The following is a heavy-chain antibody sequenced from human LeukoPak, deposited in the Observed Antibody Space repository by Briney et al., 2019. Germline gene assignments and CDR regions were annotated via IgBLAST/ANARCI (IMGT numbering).Heavy chain of an antibody. CDR1: GFTFSNYA. Sequence: GGSLRLSCAASGFTFSNYAMHWVRQAPGRGLEWVALMSYDGSHQYYAGSVKGRFTISRDNSNYTVFPQMNSLRTDDTAVYFCVRQRVGYFRSWGRGTLVTVSS. J-gene: IGHJ5*02. CDR2: MSYDGSHQ. CDR3: VRQRVGYFRS. D-gene: IGHD2/OR15-2a*01. V-gene: IGHV3-30*01.